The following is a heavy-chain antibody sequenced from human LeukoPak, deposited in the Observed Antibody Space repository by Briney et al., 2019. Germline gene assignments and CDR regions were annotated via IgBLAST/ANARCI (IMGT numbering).Heavy chain of an antibody. CDR2: LDSGGSA. CDR3: ARDHVVASGAVAY. D-gene: IGHD2-15*01. J-gene: IGHJ4*02. CDR1: GFTISDNY. V-gene: IGHV3-53*01. Sequence: GGSLRLSCAASGFTISDNYMSWFRQAPGKGLEWLSVLDSGGSAIYADSVRGRFTISRDNSKNTLHLQMDSLTIEDSALYYCARDHVVASGAVAYWGQGTLVTVSS.